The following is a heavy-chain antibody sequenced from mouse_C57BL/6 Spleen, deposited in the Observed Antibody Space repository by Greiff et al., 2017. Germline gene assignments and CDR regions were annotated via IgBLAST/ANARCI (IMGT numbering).Heavy chain of an antibody. CDR2: INPNNGGT. CDR1: GYTFTDYY. V-gene: IGHV1-26*01. J-gene: IGHJ2*01. Sequence: EVQLQQSGPELVKPGASVKISCKASGYTFTDYYMNWVKQSHGKSLEWIGDINPNNGGTSYNQKFKGKATLTVDKSSSTAYMELRSLTSEDSAVYYYARRRHGSGPYSFDYWGQGTTLTVSS. CDR3: ARRRHGSGPYSFDY. D-gene: IGHD3-2*02.